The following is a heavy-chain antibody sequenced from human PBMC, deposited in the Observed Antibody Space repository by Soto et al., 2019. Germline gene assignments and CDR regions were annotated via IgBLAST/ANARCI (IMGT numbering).Heavy chain of an antibody. D-gene: IGHD2-2*01. CDR2: IYYSGST. CDR1: GGSMTNYY. J-gene: IGHJ5*02. V-gene: IGHV4-59*08. Sequence: PSETLSLTCTVSGGSMTNYYWSWFRQPPGKGLEWIGYIYYSGSTVYNPSLSSRVTISVDTSKNQFSLKLSSVTAADTAVYYCARATIVLVPAAMVSHWFDPWGQGTLVTVS. CDR3: ARATIVLVPAAMVSHWFDP.